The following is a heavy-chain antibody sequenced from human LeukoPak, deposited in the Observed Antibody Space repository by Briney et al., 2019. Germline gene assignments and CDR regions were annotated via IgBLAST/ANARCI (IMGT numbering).Heavy chain of an antibody. Sequence: SETLSLTCAVYGGSFSGYYWTWIRQSPGKGLEWIGEVHYSGSATYNPSLKSRVTISVDTSKNQFSLKMNSVTAADTAVYYCARQSGWFDPWGQGTLVTVSS. J-gene: IGHJ5*02. CDR2: VHYSGSA. CDR3: ARQSGWFDP. D-gene: IGHD6-25*01. CDR1: GGSFSGYY. V-gene: IGHV4-34*01.